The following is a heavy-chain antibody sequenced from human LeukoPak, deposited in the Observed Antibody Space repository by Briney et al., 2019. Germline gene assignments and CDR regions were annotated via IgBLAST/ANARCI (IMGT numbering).Heavy chain of an antibody. J-gene: IGHJ5*02. CDR3: ARGRSCDH. CDR1: GFTFDDYA. Sequence: PGRSLRLSCAASGFTFDDYAMHWVRQAPGKGLEWVSGISWNSGTKGYADSVKGRFTISRDNAKNSLYLQMNSLRAEDTAVYYCARGRSCDHWGQGTLVTVSS. CDR2: ISWNSGTK. V-gene: IGHV3-9*01.